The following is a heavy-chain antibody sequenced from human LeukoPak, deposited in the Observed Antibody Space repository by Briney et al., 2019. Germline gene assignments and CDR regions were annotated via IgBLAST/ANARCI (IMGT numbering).Heavy chain of an antibody. D-gene: IGHD2-2*01. CDR2: INPNSGGT. J-gene: IGHJ3*02. Sequence: APVKVSCKASGYTFTGYYMHWVRQAPGQGLEWMGWINPNSGGTNFAQKFQGRVSMTRDTSISTAYMELSRLRSDDTAVYCCARFRVPAALSEAFDIWGQGTMVTVSS. V-gene: IGHV1-2*02. CDR3: ARFRVPAALSEAFDI. CDR1: GYTFTGYY.